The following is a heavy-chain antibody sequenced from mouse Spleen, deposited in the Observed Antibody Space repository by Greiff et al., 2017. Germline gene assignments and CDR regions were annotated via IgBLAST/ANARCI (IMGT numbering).Heavy chain of an antibody. CDR2: INPNNGGT. Sequence: EVKLVESGPELVKPGASVKIPCKASGYTFTDYNMDWVKQSHGKSLEWIGDINPNNGGTIYNQKFKGKATLTVDKSSSTAYMELRSLTSEDTAVYYCARSCHWYFDVWGTGTTVTVSS. V-gene: IGHV1-18*01. CDR3: ARSCHWYFDV. J-gene: IGHJ1*03. CDR1: GYTFTDYN.